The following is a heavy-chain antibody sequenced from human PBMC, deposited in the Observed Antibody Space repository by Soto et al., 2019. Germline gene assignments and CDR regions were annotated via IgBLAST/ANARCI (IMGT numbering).Heavy chain of an antibody. CDR3: GGGQYYFDY. V-gene: IGHV3-30*03. Sequence: QVQLVESGGGVVQPGRSLRLSCAASGFPFTTYGMHWVREGPGKGLEWVAVISYDGSNRYYADSVKGRFTISRDNFKDTVFLQMNDLGPEETAVYYCGGGQYYFDYRGQGTLVTVSS. J-gene: IGHJ4*02. CDR2: ISYDGSNR. CDR1: GFPFTTYG. D-gene: IGHD3-10*01.